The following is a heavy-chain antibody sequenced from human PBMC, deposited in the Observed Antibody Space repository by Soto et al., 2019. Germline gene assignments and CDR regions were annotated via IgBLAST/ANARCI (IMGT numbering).Heavy chain of an antibody. D-gene: IGHD5-18*01. CDR3: AKDGGYSYGPYYY. Sequence: EVQLVESGGGLVQPGGSLRLSCAASGFTFGSYSMNWVRQAPGKGLEWVSYISSSSSTIYYADSVEGRFTISRDNAKNSLYLQMNSLRAEDTAVYYCAKDGGYSYGPYYYWGQGTLVTVSS. CDR2: ISSSSSTI. CDR1: GFTFGSYS. V-gene: IGHV3-48*01. J-gene: IGHJ4*02.